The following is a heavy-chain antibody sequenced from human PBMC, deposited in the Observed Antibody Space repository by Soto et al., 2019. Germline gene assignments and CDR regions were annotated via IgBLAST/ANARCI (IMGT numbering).Heavy chain of an antibody. V-gene: IGHV4-30-2*01. CDR3: ARVDVYGFCDY. Sequence: TSETLSLTCAVSGGSISSGGYSWSWIRQPPGKGLEWIGYIYHSGSTYYNPSLKSRVTISVDRSKNQFSLKLSSVTAADTAVYYCARVDVYGFCDYWGQGTLVTVSS. CDR2: IYHSGST. D-gene: IGHD3-10*01. CDR1: GGSISSGGYS. J-gene: IGHJ4*02.